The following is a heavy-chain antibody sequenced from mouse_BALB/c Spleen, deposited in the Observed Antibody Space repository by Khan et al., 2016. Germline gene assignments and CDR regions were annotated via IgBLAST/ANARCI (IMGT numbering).Heavy chain of an antibody. CDR2: IDPANDNT. J-gene: IGHJ4*01. CDR1: GFNIKDTS. V-gene: IGHV14-3*02. CDR3: GKSLDAMDD. Sequence: VQLKEAGAELVRPGASVKLSCTASGFNIKDTSIHWVKQRPEQGLEWIGRIDPANDNTQYDPKFQGMATITADTFSNTAYLQLSSLTSEDTADSYGGKSLDAMDDWGQGASGTVSA.